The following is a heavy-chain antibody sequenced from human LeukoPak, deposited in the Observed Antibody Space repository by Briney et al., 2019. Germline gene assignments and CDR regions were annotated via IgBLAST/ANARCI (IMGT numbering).Heavy chain of an antibody. CDR2: MNPNSGNT. CDR3: AKIGAAARRTPNPRWFDP. J-gene: IGHJ5*02. D-gene: IGHD6-6*01. Sequence: ASVKVSCKASGYTFTSYDINWVRQATGQGLEWMGWMNPNSGNTGYAQKFQGRVSMTWNTAISTAYMELSSLKSEDTAVYYCAKIGAAARRTPNPRWFDPWGQGTLVTVSS. CDR1: GYTFTSYD. V-gene: IGHV1-8*01.